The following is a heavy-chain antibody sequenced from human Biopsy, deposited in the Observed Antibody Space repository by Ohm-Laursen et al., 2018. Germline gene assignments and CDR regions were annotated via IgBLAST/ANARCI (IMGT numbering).Heavy chain of an antibody. CDR1: GYTFTSYG. D-gene: IGHD5-24*01. CDR3: ARERGGYKRTDY. V-gene: IGHV1-18*01. J-gene: IGHJ4*02. CDR2: INTYNGNT. Sequence: SVKVSCKTSGYTFTSYGISWVRQAPGQGLEWMGWINTYNGNTNYAQNLQGRVTMTTDTSTSTAYMELRSLRSDDTAVYYCARERGGYKRTDYWGQGTLVTVSS.